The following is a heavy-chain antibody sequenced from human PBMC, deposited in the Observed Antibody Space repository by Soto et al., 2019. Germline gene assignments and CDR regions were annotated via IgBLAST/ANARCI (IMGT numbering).Heavy chain of an antibody. CDR1: GGSISSYY. J-gene: IGHJ4*02. Sequence: QVQLQESGPGLVKPSETLSLTCTVSGGSISSYYWSWIRQPPGKGLEWIGYIYYSGSTNYNPSLKSRVTISVYTFKNQFSRKLTSVTAADTAVYSCARQGSYSLRDWGQGTLVTVSS. CDR3: ARQGSYSLRD. CDR2: IYYSGST. D-gene: IGHD1-26*01. V-gene: IGHV4-59*08.